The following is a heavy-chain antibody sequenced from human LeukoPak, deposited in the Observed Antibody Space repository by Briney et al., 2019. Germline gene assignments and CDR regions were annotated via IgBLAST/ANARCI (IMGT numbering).Heavy chain of an antibody. V-gene: IGHV3-21*01. Sequence: GGSLRLSCAASGFTFSSYAMNWVRQAPGKGLEWVSSISSGSSYTYFADSVKGRFTISRDNAKNSLYLQMNSLRAEDTAVYYCARGDKYIAFSPPLQGFDYWGQGTLVTVSS. CDR3: ARGDKYIAFSPPLQGFDY. J-gene: IGHJ4*02. CDR1: GFTFSSYA. D-gene: IGHD3-3*02. CDR2: ISSGSSYT.